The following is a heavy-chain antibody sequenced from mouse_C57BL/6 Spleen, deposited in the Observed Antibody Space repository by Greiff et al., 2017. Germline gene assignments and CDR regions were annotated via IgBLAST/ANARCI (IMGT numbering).Heavy chain of an antibody. V-gene: IGHV5-15*01. J-gene: IGHJ2*01. Sequence: EVKLVESGGGLVQPGGSLKLSCAASGFTFSDYGMAWVRQAPRKGPEWVAFISNLAYSIYYADTVTGRFTFSIENAKTTLYLEMSGLRTEDRAMNYCARGAGATLYFDYWGQGTTLTVSS. CDR1: GFTFSDYG. D-gene: IGHD3-1*01. CDR3: ARGAGATLYFDY. CDR2: ISNLAYSI.